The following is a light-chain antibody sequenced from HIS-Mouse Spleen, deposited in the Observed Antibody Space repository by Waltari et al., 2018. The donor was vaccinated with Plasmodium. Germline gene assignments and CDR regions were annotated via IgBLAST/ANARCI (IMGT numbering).Light chain of an antibody. CDR1: ALPKKY. CDR2: EDS. V-gene: IGLV3-10*01. J-gene: IGLJ3*02. CDR3: YSTDSSGNHRV. Sequence: SYELTQPPSVSVSPGQTARITCSGDALPKKYAYWYQQKSGQAPVLVIYEDSKRPSGIHERFSGYSSGTMATLTISGAQVEDEADYYCYSTDSSGNHRVFGGGTKLTVL.